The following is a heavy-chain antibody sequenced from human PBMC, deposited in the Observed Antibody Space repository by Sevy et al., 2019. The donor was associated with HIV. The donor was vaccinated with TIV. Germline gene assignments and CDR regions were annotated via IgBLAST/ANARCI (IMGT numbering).Heavy chain of an antibody. CDR3: ARPRANYGHHYFFYAMDV. D-gene: IGHD4-17*01. Sequence: GGCLRLSCAASGFAFTNYYAMHWVRQAPGKGLEWVSLISYDGSDKYYADSVKGRFTISRDNFKNTLYLQMNSLTTEDTAVHYCARPRANYGHHYFFYAMDVWGQGTTVTVSS. J-gene: IGHJ6*02. CDR2: ISYDGSDK. V-gene: IGHV3-30-3*01. CDR1: GFAFTNYYA.